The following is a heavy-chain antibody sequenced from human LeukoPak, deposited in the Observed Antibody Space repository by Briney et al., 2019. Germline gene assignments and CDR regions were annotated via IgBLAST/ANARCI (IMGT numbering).Heavy chain of an antibody. J-gene: IGHJ4*02. CDR3: ARDYDFWSGYYSPTRGYFGY. CDR2: IRYDGSNK. D-gene: IGHD3-3*01. Sequence: GGSLRLSCAASGFTFSGSGIHWVRQGPGKGLEWVTFIRYDGSNKYYTNSVKVRFTITRDNSKNTLYLQMDSLRAEDTAVYYCARDYDFWSGYYSPTRGYFGYWGQGTLVTVSS. V-gene: IGHV3-30*02. CDR1: GFTFSGSG.